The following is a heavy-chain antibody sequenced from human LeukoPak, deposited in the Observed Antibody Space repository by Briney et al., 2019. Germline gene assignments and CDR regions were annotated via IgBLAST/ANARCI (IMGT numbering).Heavy chain of an antibody. Sequence: SETLSLTCTVSGGSISGYYWSWIRQPPGEGLEWIGYIYNSGNTNYNPSLKSRVTISVDTSKNQFSLKLSSVTAADTAVYYCARGGGIAAAGTPTDYWGQGTLVTVSS. CDR1: GGSISGYY. V-gene: IGHV4-59*12. CDR3: ARGGGIAAAGTPTDY. CDR2: IYNSGNT. J-gene: IGHJ4*02. D-gene: IGHD6-13*01.